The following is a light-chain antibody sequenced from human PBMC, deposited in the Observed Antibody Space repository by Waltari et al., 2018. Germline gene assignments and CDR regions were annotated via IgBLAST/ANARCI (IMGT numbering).Light chain of an antibody. Sequence: EIVLTQSPGTLALSPGESSTLSCRASQSVRTTNFAWYQQKPGQAPRLLIYDTSRRATGIPDRFSGSASGTDFTLTISRLEPEDFAMYYCQQYGSSPPVYTFGQGTKLEIK. V-gene: IGKV3-20*01. CDR1: QSVRTTN. CDR2: DTS. CDR3: QQYGSSPPVYT. J-gene: IGKJ2*01.